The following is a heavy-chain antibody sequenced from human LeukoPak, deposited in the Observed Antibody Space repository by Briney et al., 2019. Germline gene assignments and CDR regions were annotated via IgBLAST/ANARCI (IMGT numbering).Heavy chain of an antibody. CDR3: ARSDYYDSSALDY. J-gene: IGHJ4*02. D-gene: IGHD3-22*01. Sequence: GSLRLSCAASGFTVSSNYMSWVRQAPGKGLEWVSVIYSGGSTYYADSVKGRFTISRDNSKNTLYLQMNSLRAEDTAVYYCARSDYYDSSALDYWGQGTLVTVSS. CDR1: GFTVSSNY. V-gene: IGHV3-53*01. CDR2: IYSGGST.